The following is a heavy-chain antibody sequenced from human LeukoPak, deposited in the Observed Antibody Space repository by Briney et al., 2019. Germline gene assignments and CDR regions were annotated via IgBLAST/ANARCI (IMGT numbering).Heavy chain of an antibody. D-gene: IGHD1-26*01. V-gene: IGHV3-66*01. J-gene: IGHJ3*02. CDR2: IYSGGST. CDR1: GFTVSSDY. Sequence: GGSLRLSCAASGFTVSSDYMSWVRQAPGKGLEWVSVIYSGGSTYYADSVKGRFTISRDNSKNTLYLQMNSLRAEDTAVYYCARDSVGADAFDIWGQGTMVTVSS. CDR3: ARDSVGADAFDI.